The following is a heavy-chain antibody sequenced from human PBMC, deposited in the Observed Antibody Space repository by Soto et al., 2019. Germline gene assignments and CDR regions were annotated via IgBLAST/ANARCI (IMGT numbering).Heavy chain of an antibody. D-gene: IGHD3-3*01. Sequence: ASVKVSCKASGYTFTSYGISWVRQAPGQGLEWMGWINPNSGGTNYAQKFQGRVTMTRDTSISTAYMELSRLRSDDTAVYYCARMNRGFWSGLPYYGMDVWGQGTTVTVSS. CDR1: GYTFTSYG. CDR3: ARMNRGFWSGLPYYGMDV. J-gene: IGHJ6*02. CDR2: INPNSGGT. V-gene: IGHV1-2*02.